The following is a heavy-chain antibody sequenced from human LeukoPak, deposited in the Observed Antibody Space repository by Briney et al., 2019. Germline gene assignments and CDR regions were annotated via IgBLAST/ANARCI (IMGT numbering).Heavy chain of an antibody. Sequence: ASVKVSCKASGYTFTSYAMHWVRQAPGQRLEWMGWINAGNGNTKYSPKFQGRVTITRDTSASTAYMELSSLRSEDTAVYYCASGEEYSYGYRFDYWGQGTLVTVSS. D-gene: IGHD5-18*01. CDR1: GYTFTSYA. CDR2: INAGNGNT. J-gene: IGHJ4*02. CDR3: ASGEEYSYGYRFDY. V-gene: IGHV1-3*01.